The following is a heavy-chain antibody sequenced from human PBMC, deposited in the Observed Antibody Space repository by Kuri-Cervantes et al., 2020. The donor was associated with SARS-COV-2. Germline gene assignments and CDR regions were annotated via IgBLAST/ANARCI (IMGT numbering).Heavy chain of an antibody. D-gene: IGHD5-12*01. J-gene: IGHJ4*02. CDR3: ARGGRGYAYFDY. CDR2: ISGSGGSA. CDR1: GFTFSSYA. Sequence: GGSLRLSCAASGFTFSSYAMSWVRQAPGKGLEWVSAISGSGGSAYYADSEKGRFTISRDNSKNSLYLQMNSLRAEDTAVYYCARGGRGYAYFDYWGQGTLVTVSS. V-gene: IGHV3-23*01.